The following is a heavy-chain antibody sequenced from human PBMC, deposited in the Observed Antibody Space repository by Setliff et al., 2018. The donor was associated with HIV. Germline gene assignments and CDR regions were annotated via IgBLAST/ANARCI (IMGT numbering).Heavy chain of an antibody. V-gene: IGHV4-61*02. J-gene: IGHJ4*02. CDR1: GGSISSGSHY. D-gene: IGHD5-12*01. Sequence: SETLSLTCTVSGGSISSGSHYWSWIRQPAGKGLEWIGRLDTSGSTNYNPSLKRRVAISVDTSKNQFSVKLSSVSAADTAVYYCARGGGYSFFDYWGQGTLVTVSS. CDR2: LDTSGST. CDR3: ARGGGYSFFDY.